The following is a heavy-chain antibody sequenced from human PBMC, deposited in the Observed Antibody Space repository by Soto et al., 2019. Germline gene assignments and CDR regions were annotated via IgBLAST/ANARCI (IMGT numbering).Heavy chain of an antibody. CDR2: IIPIFGTA. V-gene: IGHV1-69*06. Sequence: ASVKVSCKASGGTFSSYAISWVRQAPGQGLEWMGGIIPIFGTANYAQKFQGRVTITADKSTSTAYMELSSLRSEDTAVYYCARDLSGDSSGSYYFDYWGQGTLVTVSS. J-gene: IGHJ4*02. CDR1: GGTFSSYA. CDR3: ARDLSGDSSGSYYFDY. D-gene: IGHD3-22*01.